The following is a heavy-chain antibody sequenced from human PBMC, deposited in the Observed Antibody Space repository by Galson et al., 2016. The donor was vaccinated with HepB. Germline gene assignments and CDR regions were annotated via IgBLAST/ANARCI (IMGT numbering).Heavy chain of an antibody. CDR3: ARLGFDLSTGSPPGWFDP. V-gene: IGHV5-51*01. J-gene: IGHJ5*02. Sequence: SGAEVKKPGESLKISCQGSGYNFATSWIAWVRQMPGKGLEWMAIVHPDDSDSKYSPSFEGHVTISADKSINTVYRQWTSLRASDTAMYYCARLGFDLSTGSPPGWFDPWGQGTLVTVSS. D-gene: IGHD3-9*01. CDR2: VHPDDSDS. CDR1: GYNFATSW.